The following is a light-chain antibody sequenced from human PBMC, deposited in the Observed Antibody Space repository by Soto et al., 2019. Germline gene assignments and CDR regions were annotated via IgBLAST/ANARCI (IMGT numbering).Light chain of an antibody. J-gene: IGKJ1*01. CDR1: QSVSGRY. CDR3: QQYGSSPKT. V-gene: IGKV3-20*01. CDR2: DAS. Sequence: ETVLTQSPETLSLSPGERATLSCRASQSVSGRYLAWHQQKPGQAPRLLIYDASTRATGISDRFSGSGSGTDFTLTISRLEPEDFAVYYCQQYGSSPKTFGKGTKVDIK.